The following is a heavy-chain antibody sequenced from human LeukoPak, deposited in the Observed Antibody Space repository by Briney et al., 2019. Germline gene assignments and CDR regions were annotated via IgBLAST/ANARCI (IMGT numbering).Heavy chain of an antibody. CDR1: GFTFSSYA. CDR2: ISYDGSNK. J-gene: IGHJ4*02. Sequence: QPGRSLRLSCAASGFTFSSYAMHWVRQAPGKGLEWVAVISYDGSNKYYADSVKGRFTISRDNSKNTLYLQMNSLRAEDTAVYYCARDYCSGGRCYSVDYWGQGTLVTVSS. V-gene: IGHV3-30*04. D-gene: IGHD2-15*01. CDR3: ARDYCSGGRCYSVDY.